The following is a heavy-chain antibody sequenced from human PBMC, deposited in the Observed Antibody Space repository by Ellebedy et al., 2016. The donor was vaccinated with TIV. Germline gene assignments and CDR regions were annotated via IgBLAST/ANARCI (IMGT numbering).Heavy chain of an antibody. CDR1: GGSISSSNW. V-gene: IGHV4-4*02. CDR2: IYHSGST. D-gene: IGHD3-10*01. J-gene: IGHJ6*02. Sequence: GSLRLSXAVSGGSISSSNWWSWVRQPPGKGLEWIGEIYHSGSTNYNPSLKSRVTISVDKSKNQFSLKLSSVTAADTAVYYCARDSSITMIRGAYYYYYGMDVWGQGTTVTVSS. CDR3: ARDSSITMIRGAYYYYYGMDV.